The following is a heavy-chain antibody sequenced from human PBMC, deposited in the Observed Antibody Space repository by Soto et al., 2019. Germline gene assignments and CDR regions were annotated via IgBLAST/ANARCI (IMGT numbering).Heavy chain of an antibody. Sequence: QVQLVESGGGVVQPGRSLRLSCAASGFTFSSHSMHWVRQAPGKGLEWVAVIWYDGNNKYYADSVKGRFTISRDNPKNTLSLQMNSLRAEDTAVYFCARGAQIVEEPARKFDLWGRGTLVTVSS. CDR3: ARGAQIVEEPARKFDL. J-gene: IGHJ2*01. V-gene: IGHV3-33*01. D-gene: IGHD2-2*01. CDR2: IWYDGNNK. CDR1: GFTFSSHS.